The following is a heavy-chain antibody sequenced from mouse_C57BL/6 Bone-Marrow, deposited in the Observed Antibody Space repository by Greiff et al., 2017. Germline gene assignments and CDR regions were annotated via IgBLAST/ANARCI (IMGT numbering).Heavy chain of an antibody. D-gene: IGHD1-1*01. CDR2: LYPRDGST. CDR1: GYTFTSYD. Sequence: QFQLQQSGPELVKPGASVKLSCKASGYTFTSYDITWVKQRPGQGLDWIGWLYPRDGSTKYNEKFKGKATLTVYTSSSTAYMELHSLTSENSAVYFCARLEFDGSSGDWYFDVWGTGTTVTVSS. CDR3: ARLEFDGSSGDWYFDV. V-gene: IGHV1-85*01. J-gene: IGHJ1*03.